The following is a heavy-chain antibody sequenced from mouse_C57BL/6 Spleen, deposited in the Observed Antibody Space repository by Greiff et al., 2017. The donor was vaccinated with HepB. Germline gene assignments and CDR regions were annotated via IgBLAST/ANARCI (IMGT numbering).Heavy chain of an antibody. V-gene: IGHV1-82*01. D-gene: IGHD1-1*01. J-gene: IGHJ2*01. CDR1: GYAFSSSW. CDR2: IDPGDGDT. CDR3: ARTDYCGSSSSFDY. Sequence: QVQLQQSGPELVKPGASVKISCKASGYAFSSSWMNWVKQRPGKGLEWIGRIDPGDGDTKYNGKFKGKATLTADKSSSTAYMQLSSLTSEDSAVYFYARTDYCGSSSSFDYWGQGTTLTVSS.